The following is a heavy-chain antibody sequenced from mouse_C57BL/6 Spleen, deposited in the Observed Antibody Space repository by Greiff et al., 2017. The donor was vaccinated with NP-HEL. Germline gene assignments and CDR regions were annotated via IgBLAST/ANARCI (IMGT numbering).Heavy chain of an antibody. CDR1: GYTFTSYW. D-gene: IGHD1-1*01. CDR3: ASGGYCGNWYFDV. CDR2: IHPNSGST. J-gene: IGHJ1*03. Sequence: QVQLQQPGAELVKPGASVKLSCKASGYTFTSYWMHWVKQRPGQGLEWIGMIHPNSGSTNYNEKFKSKATLTVDKSSSTAYMQLSSLTSEDSAVYYCASGGYCGNWYFDVWGTGTTVTVSS. V-gene: IGHV1-64*01.